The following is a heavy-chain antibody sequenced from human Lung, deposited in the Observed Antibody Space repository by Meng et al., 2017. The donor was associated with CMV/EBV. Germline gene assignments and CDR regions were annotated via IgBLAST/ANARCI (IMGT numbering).Heavy chain of an antibody. CDR3: AKDHMLSYFDY. CDR2: IYSGDSST. CDR1: GFTLSNYA. D-gene: IGHD2-8*01. J-gene: IGHJ4*02. V-gene: IGHV3-23*03. Sequence: GGSLRLXXAASGFTLSNYAMSWVRQAPGKGLEWVSVIYSGDSSTHYADSVKGRFTISRDNSKNTLYLQMNSLRAEDTAVYYCAKDHMLSYFDYWGQGTRVTVSS.